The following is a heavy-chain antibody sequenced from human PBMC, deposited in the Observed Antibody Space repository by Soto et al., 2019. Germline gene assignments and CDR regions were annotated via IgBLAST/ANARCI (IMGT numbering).Heavy chain of an antibody. CDR2: ISGGGVST. V-gene: IGHV3-23*01. CDR1: GFNFSTCA. D-gene: IGHD4-4*01. Sequence: DVQLLESGGGLVQPGGSLRLSCAASGFNFSTCAMSWVRQAPGKGLEWVSAISGGGVSTYYADSVKGRVTISRDNHKTARFLQMNSLRAEATGIYYCAKDNDFSNYWDPGSWGQGTLVTVSS. J-gene: IGHJ5*02. CDR3: AKDNDFSNYWDPGS.